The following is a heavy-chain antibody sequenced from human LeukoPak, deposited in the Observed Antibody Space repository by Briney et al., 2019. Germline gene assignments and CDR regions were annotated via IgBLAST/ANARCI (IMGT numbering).Heavy chain of an antibody. V-gene: IGHV4-30-2*01. Sequence: SQTLSLTCAVSGGSISSGGYSWSWIRQPPGKGLEWIGYIYHSGSTYYNPSLKSRVTISVDRSKNQFSLKLSSVTAADTAVYYCARTRSCSSTSCYPFDPWGQGTLVTVSS. D-gene: IGHD2-2*01. CDR3: ARTRSCSSTSCYPFDP. CDR1: GGSISSGGYS. CDR2: IYHSGST. J-gene: IGHJ5*02.